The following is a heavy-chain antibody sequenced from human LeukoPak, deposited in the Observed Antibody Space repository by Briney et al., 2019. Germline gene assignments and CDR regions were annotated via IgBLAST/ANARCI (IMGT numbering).Heavy chain of an antibody. D-gene: IGHD4-11*01. CDR3: ARTSNPTSYYYYGMDV. Sequence: SETLSLTSTVSGGSISSYYWSWIRQPPRKGLEWIGYIYYSGSTNYNPSLKSRVTISVDTSKNQFSLKLSSVTAVDTAVYYCARTSNPTSYYYYGMDVWGQGTTVTVSS. CDR2: IYYSGST. CDR1: GGSISSYY. V-gene: IGHV4-59*01. J-gene: IGHJ6*02.